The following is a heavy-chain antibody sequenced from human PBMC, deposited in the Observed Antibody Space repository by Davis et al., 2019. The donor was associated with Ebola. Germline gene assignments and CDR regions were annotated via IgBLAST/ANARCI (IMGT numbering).Heavy chain of an antibody. CDR1: GGSISSYY. V-gene: IGHV4-59*12. Sequence: SETLSLTCTVSGGSISSYYWSWIRQPPGKGLEWIGEIYHSGSTNYNPSLKSRVTISVDKSKNQFSLKLSSVTAADTAVYYCARRTYYYDSSGYYYHAFDIWGQGTMVTVSS. D-gene: IGHD3-22*01. CDR3: ARRTYYYDSSGYYYHAFDI. CDR2: IYHSGST. J-gene: IGHJ3*02.